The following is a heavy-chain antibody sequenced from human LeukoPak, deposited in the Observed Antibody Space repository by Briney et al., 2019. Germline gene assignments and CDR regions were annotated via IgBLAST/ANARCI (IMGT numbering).Heavy chain of an antibody. CDR2: AYYRTNTYS. Sequence: SQTLSLNCVISGDSVSRTNAVWHWIRQSPSRVLEWLGRAYYRTNTYSESAVSVKSRIIINAATSKYKFSRQLNSVTPDETAVYYCARGGGGMTVALFDRGGQATPVTVSS. D-gene: IGHD1-20*01. CDR3: ARGGGGMTVALFDR. V-gene: IGHV6-1*01. CDR1: GDSVSRTNAV. J-gene: IGHJ4*02.